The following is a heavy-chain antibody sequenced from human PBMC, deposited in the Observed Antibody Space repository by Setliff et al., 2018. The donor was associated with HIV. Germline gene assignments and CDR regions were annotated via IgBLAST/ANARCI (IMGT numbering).Heavy chain of an antibody. CDR3: ARQQHSSDLKIWNY. D-gene: IGHD6-19*01. J-gene: IGHJ4*02. Sequence: SETLSLTCTVSSGSISGSNYYWGWIRQPPGKGLEWVGSIYYSGSTYYSPSLKSRVTISVDTSKNQFSLTLTSVTAADTAVYYCARQQHSSDLKIWNYWGQGTLVTVSS. CDR2: IYYSGST. V-gene: IGHV4-39*01. CDR1: SGSISGSNYY.